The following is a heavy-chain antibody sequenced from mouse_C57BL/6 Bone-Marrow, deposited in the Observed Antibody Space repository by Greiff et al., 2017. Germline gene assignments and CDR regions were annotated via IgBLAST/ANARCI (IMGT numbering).Heavy chain of an antibody. CDR3: ASVGDCYYAWFAY. D-gene: IGHD2-3*01. J-gene: IGHJ3*01. CDR1: GYTFTSYW. CDR2: IHPNSGST. Sequence: QVQLQQPGAELVKPGASVKLSCKASGYTFTSYWMNWVKQRPGKGLEWIGMIHPNSGSTNYTEKFKSKAPLTVDNSSSTAYMQLSSLTSEDSSVYYCASVGDCYYAWFAYWGQGTLVTVSA. V-gene: IGHV1-64*01.